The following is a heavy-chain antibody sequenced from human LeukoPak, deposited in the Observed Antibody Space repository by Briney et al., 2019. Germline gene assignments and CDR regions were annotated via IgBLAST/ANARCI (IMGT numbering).Heavy chain of an antibody. CDR3: ARVARHDYTYYPGGNYFDY. J-gene: IGHJ4*02. CDR2: ISSNGGST. Sequence: GGSLRLSCAASGFTFSSYAMHWVRQAPGKGLEYVSAISSNGGSTYYANSVKGRFTISRDNSKNTLYLQMGSLRAEDTAVYYCARVARHDYTYYPGGNYFDYWGQGTLVTVSS. D-gene: IGHD4-11*01. V-gene: IGHV3-64*01. CDR1: GFTFSSYA.